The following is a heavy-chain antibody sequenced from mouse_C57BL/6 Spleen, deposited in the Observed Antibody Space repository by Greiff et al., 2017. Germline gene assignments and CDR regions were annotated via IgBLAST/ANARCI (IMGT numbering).Heavy chain of an antibody. CDR3: ARYPDGCQFFGWYFDV. D-gene: IGHD2-3*01. CDR1: GYSITSGYY. V-gene: IGHV3-6*01. J-gene: IGHJ1*03. CDR2: ISYDGSN. Sequence: EVLLVESGPGLVKPSQSLSLTCSVTGYSITSGYYWNWIRPFPGNQLEWMGYISYDGSNNYNPSLKNHISITRDTSKNQIFLKLNSVTTEDTATYYCARYPDGCQFFGWYFDVWGTGTTVTVSS.